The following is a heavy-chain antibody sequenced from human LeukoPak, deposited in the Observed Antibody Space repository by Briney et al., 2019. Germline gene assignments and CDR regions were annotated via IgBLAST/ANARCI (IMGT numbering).Heavy chain of an antibody. J-gene: IGHJ6*03. Sequence: GGSLRLSCTASGFTFGDYAMSWVRQAPGKGLEWVGFIRSKAYGGTTEYAASVKGRFTISRDDSKSIAYLQMNSLKTEDTAVYYCTGAKYYYDSSGYYWYYYYYMDVWGKGTTVTVSS. CDR3: TGAKYYYDSSGYYWYYYYYMDV. V-gene: IGHV3-49*04. CDR1: GFTFGDYA. D-gene: IGHD3-22*01. CDR2: IRSKAYGGTT.